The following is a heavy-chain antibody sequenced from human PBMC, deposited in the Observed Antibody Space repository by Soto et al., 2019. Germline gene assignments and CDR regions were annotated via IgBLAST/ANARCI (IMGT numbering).Heavy chain of an antibody. CDR2: LSGSGSSP. D-gene: IGHD2-8*02. V-gene: IGHV3-23*01. Sequence: GGSMKLSRAASGVTFNSSTLAWVRQDQEKGLEWVSSLSGSGSSPSYAASVQGRFIIYRDNSRTTLSLQMNSLRAEDTATYYCAKARCTGNSCYVPDYWGHGSLVTVSS. J-gene: IGHJ4*01. CDR3: AKARCTGNSCYVPDY. CDR1: GVTFNSST.